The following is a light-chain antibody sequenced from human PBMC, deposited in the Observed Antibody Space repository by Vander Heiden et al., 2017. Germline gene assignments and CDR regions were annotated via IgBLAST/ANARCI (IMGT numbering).Light chain of an antibody. CDR2: GKN. J-gene: IGLJ2*01. CDR3: NSRDSSGNPVV. CDR1: SLRSYY. Sequence: SSELTQDPAVSVALGQTVRITCQGDSLRSYYASWYQQKPGQAPVLVIYGKNNRRSGIPDRFSGSSSGNTASLTITGAQAEEEADYYCNSRDSSGNPVVFGGGTKLTVL. V-gene: IGLV3-19*01.